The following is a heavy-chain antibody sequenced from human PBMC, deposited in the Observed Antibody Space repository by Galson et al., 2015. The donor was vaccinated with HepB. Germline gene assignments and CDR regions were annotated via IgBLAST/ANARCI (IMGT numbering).Heavy chain of an antibody. CDR3: ARHGETYSSGWPVDY. CDR1: GYSFTSYW. V-gene: IGHV5-51*01. D-gene: IGHD6-19*01. Sequence: QSGAEVKKPGESLRISCKGSGYSFTSYWIGWVRQMPGKGLEWMGIIYPGDSDTKYSPSFQGQVTISADKSISTAYLQWSSLKASDTAIYYCARHGETYSSGWPVDYWGQGTLVTVSS. J-gene: IGHJ4*02. CDR2: IYPGDSDT.